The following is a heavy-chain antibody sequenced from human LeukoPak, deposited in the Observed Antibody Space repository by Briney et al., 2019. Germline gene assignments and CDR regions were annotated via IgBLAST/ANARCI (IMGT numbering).Heavy chain of an antibody. D-gene: IGHD3-3*01. Sequence: GGSLRLSCEASGFTFSSYWMTWVRQAPGKGLEWVANIKEDGSQEYYVDSVKGRFTISRDNAKNSLYLQMNSLRVDDTAVYYCARARYYDFWSGYWYDDYYYYYGMDVWGQGTTVTVSS. CDR1: GFTFSSYW. J-gene: IGHJ6*02. V-gene: IGHV3-7*01. CDR3: ARARYYDFWSGYWYDDYYYYYGMDV. CDR2: IKEDGSQE.